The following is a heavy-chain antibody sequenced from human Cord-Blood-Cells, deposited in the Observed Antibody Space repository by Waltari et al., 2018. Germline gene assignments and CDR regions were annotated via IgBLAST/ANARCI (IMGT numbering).Heavy chain of an antibody. CDR3: ARHGRKSAYCGGDCYIDY. V-gene: IGHV5-51*01. D-gene: IGHD2-21*02. Sequence: EVQLVQSGAEVKKPGESLKISCKGSGYSFTSYWIGWVRQMPGKGLEWMGIIYPGDSDTRYSPSVQGQVTISADKSISTAYLQWSSLKASDTAMYYCARHGRKSAYCGGDCYIDYWGQGTLVTVSS. CDR2: IYPGDSDT. CDR1: GYSFTSYW. J-gene: IGHJ4*02.